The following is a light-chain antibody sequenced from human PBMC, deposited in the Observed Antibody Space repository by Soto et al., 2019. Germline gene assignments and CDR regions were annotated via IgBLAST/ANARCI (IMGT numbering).Light chain of an antibody. V-gene: IGKV1-12*01. Sequence: DIQRTQYLPSVSATVGDRITITCRASQDVGKWLAWYQQKPGKAPTLLIHGASSLQSGVPSRFSGSGSGTDFTLTISSLQPEDFATYYCQQSYSTRTFGQGTKVDIK. CDR2: GAS. J-gene: IGKJ1*01. CDR3: QQSYSTRT. CDR1: QDVGKW.